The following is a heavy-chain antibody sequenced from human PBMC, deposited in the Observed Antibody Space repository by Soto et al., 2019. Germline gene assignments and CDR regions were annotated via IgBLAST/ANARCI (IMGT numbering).Heavy chain of an antibody. CDR1: GFTFSSYA. Sequence: QVQLVESGGGVVQPGRSLRLSCAASGFTFSSYAMHWVRQATGKGLEWVAVISYDGSNKYYADSGKGRFTISRDNSKNTLYLQMNSLRAEDTAVYYCARGEIVVVVAAIDYWGQGTLVTVSS. D-gene: IGHD2-15*01. J-gene: IGHJ4*02. CDR2: ISYDGSNK. V-gene: IGHV3-30-3*01. CDR3: ARGEIVVVVAAIDY.